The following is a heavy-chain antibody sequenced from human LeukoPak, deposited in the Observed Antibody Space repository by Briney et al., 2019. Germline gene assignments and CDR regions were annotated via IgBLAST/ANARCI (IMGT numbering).Heavy chain of an antibody. CDR2: ISYDGRDK. CDR1: XFSFXXXA. V-gene: IGHV3-30*18. CDR3: AKDNAYYYADY. D-gene: IGHD3-10*01. J-gene: IGHJ4*02. Sequence: SXAXXXFSFXXXAIHWXXXAPGKXLEWVAVISYDGRDKHHVDSVKGRFIISRDNSKNTLYLQMNSLRAEDTAVYYCAKDNAYYYADYWGQGTLVTVSS.